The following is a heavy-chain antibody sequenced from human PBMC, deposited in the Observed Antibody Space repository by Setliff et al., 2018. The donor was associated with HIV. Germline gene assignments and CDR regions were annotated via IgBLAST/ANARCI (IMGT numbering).Heavy chain of an antibody. CDR2: INHSGST. Sequence: SETLSLTCAVYGGSFSGYYWSWIRQPPGKGLEWIGEINHSGSTNYNPSLRSRVTISVDTSKNQFSLKLSSVTAADTAVYYCARGCWRGSGCSKWGQGTLVTVSS. J-gene: IGHJ4*02. CDR1: GGSFSGYY. V-gene: IGHV4-34*01. CDR3: ARGCWRGSGCSK. D-gene: IGHD6-19*01.